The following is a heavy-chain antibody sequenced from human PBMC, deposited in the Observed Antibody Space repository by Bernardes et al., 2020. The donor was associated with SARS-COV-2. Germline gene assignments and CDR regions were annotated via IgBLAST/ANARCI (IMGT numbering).Heavy chain of an antibody. D-gene: IGHD1-26*01. CDR2: INTASGNT. J-gene: IGHJ4*02. CDR3: ARVVGYSGSTKGRYFDY. Sequence: ASVKVSCKASGYTFTSYIMHLVRQAPGQRLEWLGWINTASGNTTYSRNFQDRVTITRDTSAATAYMELKSLRPEDTAMYYCARVVGYSGSTKGRYFDYWGQGTLVTVSS. CDR1: GYTFTSYI. V-gene: IGHV1-3*04.